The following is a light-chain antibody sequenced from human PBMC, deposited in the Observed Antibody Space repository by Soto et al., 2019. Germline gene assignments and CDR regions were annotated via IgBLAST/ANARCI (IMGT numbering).Light chain of an antibody. CDR1: ESVSSH. V-gene: IGKV3-15*01. CDR2: GAS. J-gene: IGKJ2*01. CDR3: QHYNNWPHT. Sequence: ERVMTQSPATLSVSPGERATLSCRASESVSSHLAWYQQKPGLAPRLLIYGASTRATGVLARFIGSGSGTEFTLTISSLQSEDFAIYYCQHYNNWPHTFGQGTKLEIK.